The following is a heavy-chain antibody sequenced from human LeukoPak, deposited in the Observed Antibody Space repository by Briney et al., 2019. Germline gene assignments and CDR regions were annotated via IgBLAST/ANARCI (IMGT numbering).Heavy chain of an antibody. CDR2: ISSSGSTI. D-gene: IGHD2-2*01. Sequence: GGSLRLSCAASGFTFSSYEMNWVRQAPGKGLEWVSYISSSGSTIYYADSVKGRFTISRDNAKNSLYLQMNSLRAEDTAVYYCASIVVVPAAMEVDYWGQGTLVTVSS. V-gene: IGHV3-48*03. CDR3: ASIVVVPAAMEVDY. CDR1: GFTFSSYE. J-gene: IGHJ4*02.